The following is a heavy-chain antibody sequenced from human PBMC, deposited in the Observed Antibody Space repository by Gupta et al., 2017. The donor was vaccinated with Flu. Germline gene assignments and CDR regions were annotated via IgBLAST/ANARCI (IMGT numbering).Heavy chain of an antibody. J-gene: IGHJ6*02. CDR1: G. D-gene: IGHD4-17*01. Sequence: GMHWVRQAPGKGLEWVAVVSYDGGTKSYGDSVKSRFTISRDNSKNTLYLQMNSLRPEDTAVYYCATLYARSGYDMDVWGQGTTVTVSS. V-gene: IGHV3-30*03. CDR2: VSYDGGTK. CDR3: ATLYARSGYDMDV.